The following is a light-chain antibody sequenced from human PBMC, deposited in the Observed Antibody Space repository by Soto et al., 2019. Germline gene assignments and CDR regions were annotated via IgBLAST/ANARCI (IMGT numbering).Light chain of an antibody. V-gene: IGKV3-20*01. J-gene: IGKJ5*01. CDR1: QTVSNNY. CDR3: QKYTGPPTT. CDR2: GAS. Sequence: ESVLARAPGTLTLYPGDRAAVSCRASQTVSNNYLAWCQQKPGQAPRVIMYGASTRAAGIPDRFSGSVSGTDFTLTITRLEPEDSAVYFCQKYTGPPTTIRPGTRLEV.